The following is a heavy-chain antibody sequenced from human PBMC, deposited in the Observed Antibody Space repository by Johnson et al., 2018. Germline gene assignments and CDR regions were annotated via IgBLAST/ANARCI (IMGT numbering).Heavy chain of an antibody. Sequence: QVQLVQSGGRVVQPGRSLRLSCSASGFTFSSYAMHWVRQAPGKGLEWVAVISDDGSNKFYAESVKGRFTISRENSKYTVYLQMHSLKAEDTAVFYCARAQGGDYLAEYFQHWGQGTLVTVSS. J-gene: IGHJ1*01. D-gene: IGHD4-17*01. CDR1: GFTFSSYA. CDR2: ISDDGSNK. V-gene: IGHV3-30-3*01. CDR3: ARAQGGDYLAEYFQH.